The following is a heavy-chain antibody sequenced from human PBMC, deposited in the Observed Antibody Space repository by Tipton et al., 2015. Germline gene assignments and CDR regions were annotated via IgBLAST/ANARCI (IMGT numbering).Heavy chain of an antibody. CDR1: GFSFSGDS. CDR2: IHHGGTT. D-gene: IGHD3-22*01. V-gene: IGHV4-4*02. Sequence: SLRLSCAASGFSFSGDSMNWVRQAPGKGLEWIGEIHHGGTTNYNPSLKSRVTMSVDTSKNQFSLQLSSVTAAGTAVYYCAREGWNSDSSGYDYWGQGTLVTVSS. CDR3: AREGWNSDSSGYDY. J-gene: IGHJ4*02.